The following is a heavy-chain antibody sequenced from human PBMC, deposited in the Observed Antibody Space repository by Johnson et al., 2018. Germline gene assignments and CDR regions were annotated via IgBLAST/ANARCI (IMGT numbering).Heavy chain of an antibody. CDR1: GLTFSRSG. CDR2: IWSDGSKK. J-gene: IGHJ4*02. Sequence: QVQLVQSGGGVVQPGRSLRLSCAASGLTFSRSGMHCVRQAPGKGLEWVAMIWSDGSKKYYADSVKGRFSISRDNSKNTVDLQMDSLRAEDTALYYCARDKGVTSLDSWGQGTLVTVSS. V-gene: IGHV3-33*01. CDR3: ARDKGVTSLDS. D-gene: IGHD3-10*01.